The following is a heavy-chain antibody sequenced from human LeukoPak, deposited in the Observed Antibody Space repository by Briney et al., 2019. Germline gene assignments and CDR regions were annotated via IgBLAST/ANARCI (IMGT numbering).Heavy chain of an antibody. CDR1: AFTFSSYS. D-gene: IGHD3-22*01. CDR3: ARDLVADYDSSGYLFDP. Sequence: GGSLRLSCAASAFTFSSYSMNWVRQAPGKGLEAVSSISSSSSYIYYADSVKGRFTISRDNAKNSLYLQMNSLRAEDTAVYYCARDLVADYDSSGYLFDPWGQGTLVTVSS. CDR2: ISSSSSYI. V-gene: IGHV3-21*01. J-gene: IGHJ5*02.